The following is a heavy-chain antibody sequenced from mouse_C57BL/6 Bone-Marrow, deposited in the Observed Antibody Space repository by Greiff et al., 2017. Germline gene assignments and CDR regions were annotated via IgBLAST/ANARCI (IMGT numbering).Heavy chain of an antibody. D-gene: IGHD2-5*01. CDR1: GYSITSGYY. CDR2: LSYDGSN. CDR3: ARKAYYSNYFAY. J-gene: IGHJ3*01. Sequence: EVKLMESGPGLVKPSQSLSLTCSVTGYSITSGYYWNWIRQFPGNKLEWMGYLSYDGSNNYNPSLKNRISITRDTSKNQFFLKLNSVTTEDTATYYCARKAYYSNYFAYWGQGTLVTVSA. V-gene: IGHV3-6*01.